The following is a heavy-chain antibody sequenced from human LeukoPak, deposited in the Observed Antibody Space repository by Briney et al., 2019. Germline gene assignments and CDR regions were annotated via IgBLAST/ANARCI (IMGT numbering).Heavy chain of an antibody. J-gene: IGHJ5*02. D-gene: IGHD6-6*01. Sequence: SETLSLTCTVSGGSISSGGYYWSWLRQHPGKGLEWTGYIYYSGSTYYNPSLKSRVTISVDTSKNQFSLKLSSVTAADTAVYYCARAGYSSSNWFDPWGQGTLVTVSS. CDR3: ARAGYSSSNWFDP. CDR2: IYYSGST. CDR1: GGSISSGGYY. V-gene: IGHV4-31*03.